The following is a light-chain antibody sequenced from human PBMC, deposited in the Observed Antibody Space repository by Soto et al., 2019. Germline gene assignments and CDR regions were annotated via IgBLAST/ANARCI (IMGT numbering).Light chain of an antibody. Sequence: QSVLTQPASVSGSPGQSITISCTGTGSDIGGYNHVSWYQHHPGKAPKMIIYDVNKRPSGVPDRFSGSKSGNTASLTISWLQAEDEADYYCCSYAHTSRVFGGGTKLTVL. CDR2: DVN. J-gene: IGLJ3*02. V-gene: IGLV2-11*01. CDR3: CSYAHTSRV. CDR1: GSDIGGYNH.